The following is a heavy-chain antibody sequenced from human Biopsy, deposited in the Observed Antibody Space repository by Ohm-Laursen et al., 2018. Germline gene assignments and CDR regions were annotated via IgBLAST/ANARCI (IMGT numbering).Heavy chain of an antibody. CDR3: ARAGVGSDGTDSYYYGMDV. D-gene: IGHD5-24*01. CDR2: ISPSGATT. Sequence: ASVKVSCKVSGNTFATYHIHWVRQAPGPGLGWMGVISPSGATTSFSQKFQGRITMTRDTSTGTVYMDLNSLGSEDTAVYYCARAGVGSDGTDSYYYGMDVWGPGTTVTVSS. J-gene: IGHJ6*02. CDR1: GNTFATYH. V-gene: IGHV1-46*01.